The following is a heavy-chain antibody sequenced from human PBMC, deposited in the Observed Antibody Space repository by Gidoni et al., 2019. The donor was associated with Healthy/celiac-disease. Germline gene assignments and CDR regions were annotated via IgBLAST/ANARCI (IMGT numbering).Heavy chain of an antibody. CDR2: ISGSGGST. V-gene: IGHV3-23*01. D-gene: IGHD2-2*02. CDR1: GFTFSSYA. Sequence: EVQLLESGGGLVQPGGSLRLSCAASGFTFSSYAMSWVRQAPGKGLEWVSAISGSGGSTYYADSVKGRFTISRDNSKNTLYLQMNSLRAEDTAVYYCAKDGAIVVVPAAIRGAYGMDVWGQGTTVTVSS. J-gene: IGHJ6*02. CDR3: AKDGAIVVVPAAIRGAYGMDV.